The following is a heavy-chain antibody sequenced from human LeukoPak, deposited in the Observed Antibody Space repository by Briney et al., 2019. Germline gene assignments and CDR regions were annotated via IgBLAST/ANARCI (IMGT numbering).Heavy chain of an antibody. J-gene: IGHJ4*02. CDR1: GGSISSYY. D-gene: IGHD6-13*01. Sequence: SETLSLTCTVSGGSISSYYWSWIRQPPGKGLEWIGYIYYSGSTNYNPSLKGRVTISVDTSKNQFSLKLSSVTAADTAVYYCARQTDSSSWYGDFDYWGQGTLVTVSS. V-gene: IGHV4-59*08. CDR3: ARQTDSSSWYGDFDY. CDR2: IYYSGST.